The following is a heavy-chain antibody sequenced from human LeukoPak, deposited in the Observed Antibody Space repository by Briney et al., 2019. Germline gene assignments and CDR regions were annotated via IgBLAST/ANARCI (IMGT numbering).Heavy chain of an antibody. D-gene: IGHD3-22*01. J-gene: IGHJ4*02. Sequence: SVKVSCKASGGTFSSYAISWVRQAPGQGLEWMGGIIPIFGTANYAQKFQGRVTITADESTSTAYMELSSLRSEDTAAYYCASGSSGYFAGDYWGQGTLVTVSS. CDR2: IIPIFGTA. CDR3: ASGSSGYFAGDY. V-gene: IGHV1-69*13. CDR1: GGTFSSYA.